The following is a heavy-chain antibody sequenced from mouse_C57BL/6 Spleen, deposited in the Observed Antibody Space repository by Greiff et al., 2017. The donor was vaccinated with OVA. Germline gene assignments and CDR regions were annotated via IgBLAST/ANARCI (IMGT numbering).Heavy chain of an antibody. CDR1: GYTFTDYN. D-gene: IGHD1-1*01. CDR3: ARDGSSDWYFDV. J-gene: IGHJ1*03. V-gene: IGHV1-22*01. Sequence: VQLQQSGPELVKPGASVKMSCKASGYTFTDYNMHWVKQSPGKSLEWIGYINPNNGGTSYNQKFKGKATLTVNKSSSTAYMELRSLTSEDSAVYYCARDGSSDWYFDVWGTGTTVTVSS. CDR2: INPNNGGT.